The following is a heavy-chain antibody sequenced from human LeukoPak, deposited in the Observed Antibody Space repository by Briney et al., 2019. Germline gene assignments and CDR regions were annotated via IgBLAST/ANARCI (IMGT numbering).Heavy chain of an antibody. D-gene: IGHD6-6*01. Sequence: PSETLSLTCAVYGGSFSGYYWSWIRQPPGKGLEWIGEINHSGSTNYNPPLKSRVTISVDTSKNQFSLKLSSVTAADTAVYYCARHLAARRYFQHWGQGTLVTVSS. V-gene: IGHV4-34*01. CDR1: GGSFSGYY. CDR3: ARHLAARRYFQH. CDR2: INHSGST. J-gene: IGHJ1*01.